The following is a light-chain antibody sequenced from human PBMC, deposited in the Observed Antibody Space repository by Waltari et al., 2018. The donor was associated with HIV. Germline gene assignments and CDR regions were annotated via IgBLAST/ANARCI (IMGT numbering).Light chain of an antibody. J-gene: IGKJ4*01. CDR3: QQRSHWPLT. V-gene: IGKV3-11*01. Sequence: ETVLTQSPARLSLSPGERATLSCRANQSVSDFLAWYRQTPGQPPRLLIYDASTRATGTPARFSGSGSGTDFTLTMSSLEPEDFAVYYCQQRSHWPLTFGGGTKVEMK. CDR2: DAS. CDR1: QSVSDF.